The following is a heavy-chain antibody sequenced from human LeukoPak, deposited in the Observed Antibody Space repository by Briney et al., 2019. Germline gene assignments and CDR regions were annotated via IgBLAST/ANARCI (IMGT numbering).Heavy chain of an antibody. D-gene: IGHD6-19*01. J-gene: IGHJ6*04. V-gene: IGHV3-7*01. CDR3: ARDLGGIAVAGTKMDV. CDR1: GFTLSNYW. CDR2: IKQDGSEK. Sequence: PGGSLRLSCAASGFTLSNYWISWVRQAPGKGLEWVANIKQDGSEKYYVNSVKGRFTISRDNAKNSVYLQMNSLRAEDTAVYYCARDLGGIAVAGTKMDVWGKGTTVTVSS.